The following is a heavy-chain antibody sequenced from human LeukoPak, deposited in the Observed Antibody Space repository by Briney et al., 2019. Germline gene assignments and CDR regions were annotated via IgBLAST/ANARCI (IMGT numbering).Heavy chain of an antibody. Sequence: SETLSLTCTVSGGSISSSSYYWGWIRQPPGKGPEWIGSIYYSGSTNYNPSLKSRVTISLDTSKNQFSLKLTSVTVADTAVYYCASVRGYSSGWYASGFDPWGQGTLVTVSS. V-gene: IGHV4-39*07. CDR1: GGSISSSSYY. CDR3: ASVRGYSSGWYASGFDP. D-gene: IGHD6-19*01. J-gene: IGHJ5*02. CDR2: IYYSGST.